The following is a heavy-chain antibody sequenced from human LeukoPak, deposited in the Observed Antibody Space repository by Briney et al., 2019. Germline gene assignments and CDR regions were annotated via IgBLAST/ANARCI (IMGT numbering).Heavy chain of an antibody. Sequence: HWASVKVSCKVSGYTLSELSIHWVRQAPGKGLEWMGGEDGEAIYAQKFQGRVTMTEDTSTDTAYMDLSSLISEDTAVYHCASIDLDSWGQGTLVTVSS. V-gene: IGHV1-24*01. J-gene: IGHJ4*02. CDR1: GYTLSELS. CDR3: ASIDLDS. CDR2: EDGEA. D-gene: IGHD3-22*01.